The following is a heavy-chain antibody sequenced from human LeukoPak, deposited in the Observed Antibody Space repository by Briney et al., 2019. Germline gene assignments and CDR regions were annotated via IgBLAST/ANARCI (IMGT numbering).Heavy chain of an antibody. Sequence: GGSLRLSCVASGFMFSSNWMSWVRLAPGKGLEWVANIKEDGTETYYVDSVKGRFTISRDNAKNSLYLQMNSLRVEDTAVYYCAKEGRSLQTYWGQGTLVTVSS. V-gene: IGHV3-7*03. CDR2: IKEDGTET. J-gene: IGHJ4*02. D-gene: IGHD5-24*01. CDR3: AKEGRSLQTY. CDR1: GFMFSSNW.